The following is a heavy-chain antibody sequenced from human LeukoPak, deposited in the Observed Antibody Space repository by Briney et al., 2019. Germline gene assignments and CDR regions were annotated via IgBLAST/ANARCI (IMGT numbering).Heavy chain of an antibody. Sequence: GASVKVSCKASGGTFSSYAISWVRQAPGQGLEWMGGIIPIFGTANYAQKFQGRVTITADESTSTAYMELSSLRSEDTAVYYCARDALHSRPFDYWGQGTWSPSPQ. CDR1: GGTFSSYA. CDR2: IIPIFGTA. CDR3: ARDALHSRPFDY. V-gene: IGHV1-69*13. J-gene: IGHJ4*02.